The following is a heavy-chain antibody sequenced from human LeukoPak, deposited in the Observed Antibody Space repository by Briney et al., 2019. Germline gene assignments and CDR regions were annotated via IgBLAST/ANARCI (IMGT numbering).Heavy chain of an antibody. V-gene: IGHV3-11*01. J-gene: IGHJ4*02. CDR1: GFTFSDYY. Sequence: GGSLRLSCAASGFTFSDYYMSWIRQAPGKGLEWVSYISSSGSTIYYADSVKGRFTISRDNAKNSLYLQMNSLRAEDTTVYYCARESIAAAGTFDYWGQGTLVTVSS. D-gene: IGHD6-13*01. CDR2: ISSSGSTI. CDR3: ARESIAAAGTFDY.